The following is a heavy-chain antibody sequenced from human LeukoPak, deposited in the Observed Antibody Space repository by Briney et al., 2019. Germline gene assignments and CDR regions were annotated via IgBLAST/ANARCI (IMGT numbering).Heavy chain of an antibody. CDR3: ARGMPPDY. J-gene: IGHJ4*02. D-gene: IGHD2-2*01. Sequence: SQTLSLTCSVSGGSIRSGTDYWSWVRQPAGKGLEWIGRIYMSGSTDYNPSFKSRVTMSVDTSKNQLSLKLRSVTAADTAVYYCARGMPPDYWGQGTLVTVSS. CDR1: GGSIRSGTDY. CDR2: IYMSGST. V-gene: IGHV4-61*02.